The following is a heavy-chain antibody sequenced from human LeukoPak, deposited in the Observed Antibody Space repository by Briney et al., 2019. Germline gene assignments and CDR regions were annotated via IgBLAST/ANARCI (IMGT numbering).Heavy chain of an antibody. Sequence: PSETLSLTCTVSGGSISSGDYYWSWLRQPPGKGLEWIGYIYYSGSTYYNPSLKSRVTISVDTSKNQFSLKLSSVTAADTAVYYCARVEDTAMVPDYWGQGTLVTVSS. CDR2: IYYSGST. CDR1: GGSISSGDYY. D-gene: IGHD5-18*01. CDR3: ARVEDTAMVPDY. V-gene: IGHV4-30-4*01. J-gene: IGHJ4*02.